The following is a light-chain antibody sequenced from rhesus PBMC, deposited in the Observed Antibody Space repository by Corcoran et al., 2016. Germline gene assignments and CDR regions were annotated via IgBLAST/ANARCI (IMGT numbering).Light chain of an antibody. Sequence: QVILTQSPATLSLSPGERATLSCRASQSVSSYLAWYQQKPGQAPRLLIYGASSRATGIPDRFSGSGSGTEFTLTSSSLEPEDVGVYHCYQHSSGYSFGQGTKVEIK. CDR2: GAS. CDR1: QSVSSY. CDR3: YQHSSGYS. V-gene: IGKV3-10*01. J-gene: IGKJ2*01.